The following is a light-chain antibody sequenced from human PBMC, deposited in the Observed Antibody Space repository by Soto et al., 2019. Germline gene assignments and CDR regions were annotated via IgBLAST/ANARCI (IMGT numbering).Light chain of an antibody. CDR1: SGHSNYA. J-gene: IGLJ2*01. CDR2: LNSDGSH. CDR3: QTWGSGIVV. V-gene: IGLV4-69*02. Sequence: PSASASLGASVKLTCPLSSGHSNYAIAWHQQQSEKGPRYLMKLNSDGSHSKGDGIPDRFSGSSSGAERYLTISSLQSEDEADYYCQTWGSGIVVFGGGTKLTVL.